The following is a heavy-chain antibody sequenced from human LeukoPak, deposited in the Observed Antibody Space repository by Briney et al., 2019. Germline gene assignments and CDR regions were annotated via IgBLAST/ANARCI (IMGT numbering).Heavy chain of an antibody. J-gene: IGHJ3*02. CDR2: ISAYNGNT. Sequence: ASVNVSCKASGYTFTSYGISWVRQAPGQGLEWMGWISAYNGNTNYAQKLQGRVTMTTDTSTSTAYMELRSLRSDDTAVYYCAREGYYGSDPKAFDIWGQGTMVTVSS. D-gene: IGHD3-10*01. CDR3: AREGYYGSDPKAFDI. CDR1: GYTFTSYG. V-gene: IGHV1-18*01.